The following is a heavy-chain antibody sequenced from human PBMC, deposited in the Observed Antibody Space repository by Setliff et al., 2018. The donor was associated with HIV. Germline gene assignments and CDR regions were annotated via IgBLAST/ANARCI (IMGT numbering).Heavy chain of an antibody. CDR3: AREHSGGSAWFGVYYFDY. CDR1: GGSLSPYY. J-gene: IGHJ4*02. V-gene: IGHV4-4*07. Sequence: PSETLSLTCSVSGGSLSPYYWTWIRQPAGKGLEWLGRIYPTGSTIHNPSLRSRATMSVDTSKNQFSLKLTSVTVADTAMYYCAREHSGGSAWFGVYYFDYWGRGTPVTVSS. D-gene: IGHD3-10*01. CDR2: IYPTGST.